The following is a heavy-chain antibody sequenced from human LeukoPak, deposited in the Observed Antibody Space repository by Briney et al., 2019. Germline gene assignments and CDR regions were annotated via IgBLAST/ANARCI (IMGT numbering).Heavy chain of an antibody. V-gene: IGHV4-4*02. CDR2: IYHSGST. D-gene: IGHD6-19*01. J-gene: IGHJ4*02. CDR1: GGSISSSNW. Sequence: SETLSLTCAVSGGSISSSNWWSWVRQPPGKGLEWIGEIYHSGSTNYNPSLKSRVTISVDKSKNQFSLKLSSVTAADTAVYYCARGPNSSGWYGGYYFDYWGQGTLVTVSS. CDR3: ARGPNSSGWYGGYYFDY.